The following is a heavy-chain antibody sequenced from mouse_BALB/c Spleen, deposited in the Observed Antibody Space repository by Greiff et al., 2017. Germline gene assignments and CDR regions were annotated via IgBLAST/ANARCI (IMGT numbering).Heavy chain of an antibody. J-gene: IGHJ3*01. CDR1: GFSLTSYG. D-gene: IGHD1-1*01. Sequence: VKLMESGPGLVQPSQSLSITCTVSGFSLTSYGVHWVRQSPGKGLEWLGVIWSGGSTDYNAAFISRLSISKDNSKSQVFFKMNSLQANDTAIYYCASPITTGLYWGQGTLVTVSA. CDR2: IWSGGST. CDR3: ASPITTGLY. V-gene: IGHV2-2*02.